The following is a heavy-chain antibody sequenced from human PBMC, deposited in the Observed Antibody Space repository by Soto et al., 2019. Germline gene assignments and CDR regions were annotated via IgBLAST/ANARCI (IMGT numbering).Heavy chain of an antibody. D-gene: IGHD6-6*01. CDR3: ARGQGSSSAFGI. J-gene: IGHJ3*02. V-gene: IGHV3-21*01. CDR2: ISSSSSYI. Sequence: GGSLRLSCAASGFTFSSYSMNWVRQAPGKGLEWVSSISSSSSYIYYADSVKGRFTISRDNAKNSLYLQMNSLRAEDTAVYYCARGQGSSSAFGIWGQGTMVTVSS. CDR1: GFTFSSYS.